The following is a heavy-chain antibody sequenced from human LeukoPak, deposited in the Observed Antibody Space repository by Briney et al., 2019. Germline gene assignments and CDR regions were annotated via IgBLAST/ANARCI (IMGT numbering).Heavy chain of an antibody. J-gene: IGHJ5*02. CDR3: ARELYDYVWGSYRYTGVGNWFDP. CDR1: NYTFTSYG. Sequence: ASVKVSCKASNYTFTSYGISWVRQAPGQGLEWMGGIIPIFGAANYAQNFQGRVTTTADESTSTAYMELSSLRSEDTAVYYCARELYDYVWGSYRYTGVGNWFDPWGQGTLSPSPQ. V-gene: IGHV1-69*13. D-gene: IGHD3-16*02. CDR2: IIPIFGAA.